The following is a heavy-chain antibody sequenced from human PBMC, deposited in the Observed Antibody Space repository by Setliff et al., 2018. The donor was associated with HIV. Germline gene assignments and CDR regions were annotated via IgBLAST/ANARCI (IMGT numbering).Heavy chain of an antibody. CDR2: IYNSGST. J-gene: IGHJ4*02. Sequence: SETLSLTCAVSGYSISSGYHWGWIRQPPGKGLEWIGSIYNSGSTYYNPSLKSRVTISVDTSKNQFSLKLSSVTAADTAVYYCARDRALCFSQSPSFNYFDYWGQGTLVTVSS. V-gene: IGHV4-38-2*02. D-gene: IGHD3-10*01. CDR1: GYSISSGYH. CDR3: ARDRALCFSQSPSFNYFDY.